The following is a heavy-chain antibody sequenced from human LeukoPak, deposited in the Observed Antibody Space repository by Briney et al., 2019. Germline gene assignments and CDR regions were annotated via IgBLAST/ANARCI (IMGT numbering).Heavy chain of an antibody. CDR2: IIPIFGTA. Sequence: GASVKVSCKASGGTFSSYAISWVRQAPGQGLEWMGGIIPIFGTANYAQKFQGRVTITTDESTSTAYMELSSLRSEDTAVYYCARGPPGIAVAEDYWGQGTLVTVSS. D-gene: IGHD6-19*01. CDR3: ARGPPGIAVAEDY. V-gene: IGHV1-69*05. J-gene: IGHJ4*02. CDR1: GGTFSSYA.